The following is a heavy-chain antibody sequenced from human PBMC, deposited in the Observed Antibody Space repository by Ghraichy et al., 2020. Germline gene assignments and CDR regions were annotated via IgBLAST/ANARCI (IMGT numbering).Heavy chain of an antibody. CDR3: VKDHGDFGAGRWFDP. V-gene: IGHV4-39*02. D-gene: IGHD4-17*01. Sequence: SQTLSLTCSVSGDSISSTHYYWGWIRQPPGKGLEWIGSIYYRGSTYSNPSLKSRVTLSVDTSKNQFSLKVTSMTAADTAVYFCVKDHGDFGAGRWFDPWGLGNMVTVSS. CDR2: IYYRGST. J-gene: IGHJ5*02. CDR1: GDSISSTHYY.